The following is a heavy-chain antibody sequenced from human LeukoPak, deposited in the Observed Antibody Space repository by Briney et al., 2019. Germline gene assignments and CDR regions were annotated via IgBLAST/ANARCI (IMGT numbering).Heavy chain of an antibody. V-gene: IGHV4-39*07. CDR2: IYYSGST. CDR1: GGSISSSSYY. Sequence: SETLSLTCTVSGGSISSSSYYWGWIRQPPGKGLEWIGSIYYSGSTYYNPSLKSRVTISVDTSKNQFSLKLSSVTAADTAVYYCAPVNYAPHNWFDPWGQGTLVTVSS. J-gene: IGHJ5*02. CDR3: APVNYAPHNWFDP. D-gene: IGHD3-16*01.